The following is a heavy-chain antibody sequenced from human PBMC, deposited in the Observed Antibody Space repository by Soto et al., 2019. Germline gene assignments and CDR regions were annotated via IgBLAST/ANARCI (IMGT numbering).Heavy chain of an antibody. Sequence: QVRLVQSGAEEKKPGASVKVSCKDSGYTFTNYAMHWVRQGPGQGLEWMGWINAGNGNTKQSKKFQVRVPITRNTSATPAHMELSSLRSEDTAVYYCARGKNDYGLNCLDPWAQGTLLTVSS. CDR1: GYTFTNYA. CDR2: INAGNGNT. J-gene: IGHJ5*02. CDR3: ARGKNDYGLNCLDP. V-gene: IGHV1-3*05. D-gene: IGHD4-17*01.